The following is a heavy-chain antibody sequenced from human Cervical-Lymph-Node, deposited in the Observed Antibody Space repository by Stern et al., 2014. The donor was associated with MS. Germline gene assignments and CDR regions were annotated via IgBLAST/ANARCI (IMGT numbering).Heavy chain of an antibody. CDR2: IDWTNDN. Sequence: QVTLRESGPAVVKPTQTLTLTCTFSGFSLSSDGMCVTWIRQPQGQDLEWLALIDWTNDNYSNTSLENRITISKDTPKSQVVLTMTNIDPMDTATYYCARMLGATGYYCDVDVWGQGTTVTVSS. CDR3: ARMLGATGYYCDVDV. V-gene: IGHV2-70*01. J-gene: IGHJ6*02. D-gene: IGHD1-26*01. CDR1: GFSLSSDGMC.